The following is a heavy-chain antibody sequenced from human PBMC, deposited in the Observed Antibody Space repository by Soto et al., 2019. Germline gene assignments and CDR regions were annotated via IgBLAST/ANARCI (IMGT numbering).Heavy chain of an antibody. J-gene: IGHJ5*02. D-gene: IGHD5-12*01. CDR3: AKDGGKGGYFGNWFDP. Sequence: SVKVSCKASGGTFSNYAITWVRQAPGQGLEWLGRIIPIFGSANYAQKFQGRVTITADESTTTAYMELSSLRSDDTAVYYCAKDGGKGGYFGNWFDPWGQGTLVTVSS. CDR2: IIPIFGSA. CDR1: GGTFSNYA. V-gene: IGHV1-69*13.